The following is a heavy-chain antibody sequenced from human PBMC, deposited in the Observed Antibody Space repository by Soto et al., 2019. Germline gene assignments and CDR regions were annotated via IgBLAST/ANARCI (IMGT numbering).Heavy chain of an antibody. V-gene: IGHV4-34*01. CDR3: AKDKIAGLFDY. J-gene: IGHJ4*01. CDR1: GGSFSGYY. Sequence: QVQLQKWGAGLLKPSETLSLTCAVYGGSFSGYYWTWIRQPPGTGLEWIGEINHSGSTNYNPSLKRRVTITEDKSKNPFSLKLTTVNAADTAGYYGAKDKIAGLFDYCGHGNMVNVPS. CDR2: INHSGST. D-gene: IGHD2-21*01.